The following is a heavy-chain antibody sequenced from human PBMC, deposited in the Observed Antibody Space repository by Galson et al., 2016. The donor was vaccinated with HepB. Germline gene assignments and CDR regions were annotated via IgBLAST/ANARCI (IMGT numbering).Heavy chain of an antibody. CDR3: ARQHYGSESYDRHFDH. CDR2: IYPDDSDT. V-gene: IGHV5-51*01. CDR1: GYRFANYW. J-gene: IGHJ4*02. Sequence: QSGAEVKKPGESLKISCKGSGYRFANYWIAWVRQIPGKGLEWMGIIYPDDSDTTYGPSFQGQVTISADKSISTAYLEWSSLKASDTAMYYCARQHYGSESYDRHFDHWGRGTLVTVSS. D-gene: IGHD3-10*01.